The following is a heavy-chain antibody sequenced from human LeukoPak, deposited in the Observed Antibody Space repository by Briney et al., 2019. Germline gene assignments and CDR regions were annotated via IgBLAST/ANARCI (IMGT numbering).Heavy chain of an antibody. D-gene: IGHD1-14*01. CDR2: IYYSGST. CDR3: ATSPGAEYYFDY. V-gene: IGHV4-59*08. CDR1: GGSISSYY. J-gene: IGHJ4*02. Sequence: PSETLSLTCTVSGGSISSYYWSWIRQPPGKGLEWIGYIYYSGSTNYNPSLKSRVTTSVDTSKNQFSLKLSSVTAADTAVYYCATSPGAEYYFDYWGQGTLVTVSS.